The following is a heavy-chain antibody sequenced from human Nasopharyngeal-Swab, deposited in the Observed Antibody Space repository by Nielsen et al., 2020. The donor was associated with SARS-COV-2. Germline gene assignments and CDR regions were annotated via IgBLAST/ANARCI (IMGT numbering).Heavy chain of an antibody. CDR2: IKPDGSEK. CDR1: GFTFSSLW. J-gene: IGHJ3*01. CDR3: ARDWSRAFDV. V-gene: IGHV3-7*01. Sequence: GGSLRLSCAASGFTFSSLWMSWVRQVPGKWLEWVADIKPDGSEKFYVDSVKGRFTISRDNAKNSMSLQMNSLRVEDTAVYYCARDWSRAFDVWGQGTMVTVSS.